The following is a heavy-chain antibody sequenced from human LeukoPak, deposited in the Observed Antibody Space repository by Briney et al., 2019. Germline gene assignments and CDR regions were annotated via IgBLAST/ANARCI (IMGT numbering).Heavy chain of an antibody. Sequence: GGSLRLSCAASGFTFSTYSMNWVRQAPGKGLEWVSYISSSSSTIYYADSVKGRFTISRDNSKNTLYLQMNSLRAEDTAVYYCAKNYGDYVTYWGQGTLVTVSS. J-gene: IGHJ4*02. CDR1: GFTFSTYS. CDR2: ISSSSSTI. CDR3: AKNYGDYVTY. D-gene: IGHD4-17*01. V-gene: IGHV3-48*01.